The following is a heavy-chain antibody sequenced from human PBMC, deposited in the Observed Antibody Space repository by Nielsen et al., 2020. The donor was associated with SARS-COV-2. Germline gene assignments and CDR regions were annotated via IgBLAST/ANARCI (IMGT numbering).Heavy chain of an antibody. V-gene: IGHV3-33*01. J-gene: IGHJ5*02. Sequence: GESLKISREASGFTLSSHGMHWVRQPPGKGLEWVAHMWYHGGDENYADSVRGRFTISRDLSKNTVYLQMSSLRVEDTAVYYCARDLTFGAYWFDPWSQGTLVTVSS. D-gene: IGHD3/OR15-3a*01. CDR2: MWYHGGDE. CDR1: GFTLSSHG. CDR3: ARDLTFGAYWFDP.